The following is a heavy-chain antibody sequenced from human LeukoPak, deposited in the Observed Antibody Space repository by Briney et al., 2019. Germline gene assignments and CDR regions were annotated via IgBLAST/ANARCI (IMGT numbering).Heavy chain of an antibody. V-gene: IGHV5-51*01. J-gene: IGHJ2*01. D-gene: IGHD4-11*01. Sequence: KISCKGSGYSFTNFWIGWVRQMPGKGLEWMGLIYPGDSNTIYSPSFEGQVTISVDRSISTAYLQWSSLKASDTAVYYCARPYSTDWYFDLWGRGTLVTVSS. CDR1: GYSFTNFW. CDR3: ARPYSTDWYFDL. CDR2: IYPGDSNT.